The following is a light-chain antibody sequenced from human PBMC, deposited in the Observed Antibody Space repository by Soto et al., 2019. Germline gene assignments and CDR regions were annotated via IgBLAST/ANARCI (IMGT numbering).Light chain of an antibody. V-gene: IGLV1-44*01. CDR2: SNH. CDR3: AAWDDSLNGSV. Sequence: QSALTQPPSASGTPGQTVTVSCSGSSSNIGGYTVNWYQQLPGTAPKLVIYSNHQRPSGVPDRFSGSKSGTSASLAISGLQSEDEADYYCAAWDDSLNGSVFGSGTKGT. CDR1: SSNIGGYT. J-gene: IGLJ1*01.